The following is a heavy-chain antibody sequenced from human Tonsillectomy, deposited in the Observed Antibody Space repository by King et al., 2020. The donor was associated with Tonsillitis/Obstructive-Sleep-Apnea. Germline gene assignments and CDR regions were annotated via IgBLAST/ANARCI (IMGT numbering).Heavy chain of an antibody. V-gene: IGHV3-33*01. J-gene: IGHJ4*02. D-gene: IGHD3-3*01. CDR2: IWDDGNNK. CDR1: GFTFSNYG. CDR3: ARDLLNDFWSGPDDY. Sequence: HVQLVESGGGVVQPGRSLRLSCAASGFTFSNYGMHWVRQAPGKGLEWVAIIWDDGNNKYYADSVWGRFTISRDNSKNTLYLQMNSLRAEDTAMYYCARDLLNDFWSGPDDYWGQGTLVTVSS.